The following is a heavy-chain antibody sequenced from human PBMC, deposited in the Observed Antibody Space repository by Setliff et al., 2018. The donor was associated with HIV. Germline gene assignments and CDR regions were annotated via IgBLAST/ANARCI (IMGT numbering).Heavy chain of an antibody. CDR3: ATGLTGDKVRHDH. CDR1: GYSISSGYY. J-gene: IGHJ5*02. Sequence: SETLSLTCAVSGYSISSGYYWGWIRQPPGKGLEWIGSISHTGSTYYNPSLKSRVTISVDTSKNQFSLKLSSVTAADTAVYYCATGLTGDKVRHDHWGQGTLVTVSS. CDR2: ISHTGST. V-gene: IGHV4-38-2*01. D-gene: IGHD1-20*01.